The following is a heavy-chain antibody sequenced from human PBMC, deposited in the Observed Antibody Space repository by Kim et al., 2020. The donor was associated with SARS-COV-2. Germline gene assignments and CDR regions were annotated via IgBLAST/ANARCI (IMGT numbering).Heavy chain of an antibody. Sequence: ASVKVSCKASGYTFTGYYMHWVRQAPGQGLEWMGWINPNSGGTNYAQKFQGWVTMTRDTSISTAYMELSRLRSDDTAVYYCARDLGLIQLTPPYGMDVWGQGTTVTVSS. CDR2: INPNSGGT. V-gene: IGHV1-2*04. D-gene: IGHD3-16*01. J-gene: IGHJ6*02. CDR1: GYTFTGYY. CDR3: ARDLGLIQLTPPYGMDV.